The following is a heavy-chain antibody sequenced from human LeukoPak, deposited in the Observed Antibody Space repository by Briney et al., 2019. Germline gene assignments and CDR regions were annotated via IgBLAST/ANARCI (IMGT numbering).Heavy chain of an antibody. CDR2: IYYSGST. D-gene: IGHD3-16*02. CDR1: GGSISSSSYY. Sequence: SETLSLTCTVSGGSISSSSYYWGWIRQPPGKGLEWIGSIYYSGSTYYNPSLKSRVTISVDKSKNQFSLKLSSVTAADTAVYYCASLSVGSFDPWGQGTLVTVSS. CDR3: ASLSVGSFDP. V-gene: IGHV4-39*07. J-gene: IGHJ5*02.